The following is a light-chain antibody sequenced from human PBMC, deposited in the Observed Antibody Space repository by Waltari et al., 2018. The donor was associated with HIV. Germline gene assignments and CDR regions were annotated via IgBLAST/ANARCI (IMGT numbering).Light chain of an antibody. CDR3: QQYFRIPPT. CDR2: WAS. Sequence: DIVMTQSPDSLPVSLGERATINCTSSRTILYSSDNRNYLAWYQQKPRPPPKLLISWASTRGSGVPDRFSGSGSGTDVTFTITRLQAEDVAVYHCQQYFRIPPTFGGGTKVEIK. CDR1: RTILYSSDNRNY. J-gene: IGKJ4*01. V-gene: IGKV4-1*01.